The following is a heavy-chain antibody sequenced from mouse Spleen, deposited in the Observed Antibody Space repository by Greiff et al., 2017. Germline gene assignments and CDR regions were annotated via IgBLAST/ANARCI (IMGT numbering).Heavy chain of an antibody. CDR3: AREGNYYGSSFDY. CDR2: IYPGDGDT. CDR1: GYAFSSSW. J-gene: IGHJ2*01. Sequence: VHLVESGPELVKPGASVKISCKASGYAFSSSWMNWVKQRPGKGLEWIGRIYPGDGDTNYNGKFKGKATLTADKSSSTAYMQLSSLTSEDSAVYFCAREGNYYGSSFDYWGQGTTLTVSS. D-gene: IGHD1-1*01. V-gene: IGHV1-82*01.